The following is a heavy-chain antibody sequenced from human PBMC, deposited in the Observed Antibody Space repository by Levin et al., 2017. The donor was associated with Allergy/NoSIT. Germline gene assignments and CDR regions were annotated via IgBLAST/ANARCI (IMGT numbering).Heavy chain of an antibody. D-gene: IGHD3-3*01. CDR1: GYTFTSYD. V-gene: IGHV1-8*01. CDR3: ARIPTYYDFWSGYSYGMDV. Sequence: GESLKISCKASGYTFTSYDINWVRQATGQGLEWMGWMNPNSGNTGYAQKFQGRVTMTRNTSISTAYMELSSLRSEDTAVYYCARIPTYYDFWSGYSYGMDVWGQGTTVTVSS. CDR2: MNPNSGNT. J-gene: IGHJ6*02.